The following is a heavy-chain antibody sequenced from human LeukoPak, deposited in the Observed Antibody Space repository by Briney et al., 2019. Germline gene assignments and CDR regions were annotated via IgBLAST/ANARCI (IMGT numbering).Heavy chain of an antibody. D-gene: IGHD2-8*01. CDR2: INPHSGGT. V-gene: IGHV1-2*02. J-gene: IGHJ3*02. CDR1: GYNYRDYY. CDR3: ARVDRLYERTYPAAYDI. Sequence: ASVKVSCKASGYNYRDYYIHWVRHAPGQGLEWMGWINPHSGGTRYAPKFQGRVTMSSDMSINTAYMELRRLRSDDTAIFYCARVDRLYERTYPAAYDIWGQGTRVTVSS.